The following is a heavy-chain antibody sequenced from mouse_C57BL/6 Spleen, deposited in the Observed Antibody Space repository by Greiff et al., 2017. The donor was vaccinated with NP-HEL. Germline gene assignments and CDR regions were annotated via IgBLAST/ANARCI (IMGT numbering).Heavy chain of an antibody. J-gene: IGHJ2*01. Sequence: QAQLQQPGAELVRPGSSVKLSCKASGYTFTSYWMDWVKQRPGQGLEWIGNIYPSDSETHYNQKFKDKATLTVDKSSSTAYMQLSSLTSEDSAVYYCARQGNYYGSSYYFDYWGQGTTLTVSS. V-gene: IGHV1-61*01. CDR1: GYTFTSYW. CDR3: ARQGNYYGSSYYFDY. CDR2: IYPSDSET. D-gene: IGHD1-1*01.